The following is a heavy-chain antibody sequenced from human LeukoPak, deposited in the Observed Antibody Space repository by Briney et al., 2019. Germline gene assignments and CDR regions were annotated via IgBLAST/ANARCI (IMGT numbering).Heavy chain of an antibody. CDR2: INPNSGGT. CDR1: GHTSTGYY. Sequence: GASVKVSCKASGHTSTGYYMHWARHATGQGLEWMGWINPNSGGTNYAQKFQGRVTMTRDTSISTAYMELSRLRSDDTAVYYCARVSWTEVDTAMAFDYWGQGTLVTVSS. V-gene: IGHV1-2*02. CDR3: ARVSWTEVDTAMAFDY. J-gene: IGHJ4*02. D-gene: IGHD5-18*01.